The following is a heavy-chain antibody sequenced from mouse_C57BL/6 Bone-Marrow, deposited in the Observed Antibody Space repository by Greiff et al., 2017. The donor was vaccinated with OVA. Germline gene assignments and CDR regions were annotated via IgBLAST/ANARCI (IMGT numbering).Heavy chain of an antibody. CDR2: ISNGGGST. Sequence: EVKLEESGGGLVQPGGSLKLSCAASGFTFSDYYMYWVRQTPEKRLEWVAYISNGGGSTYYPDTVKGRFTISRDNAKNTLYLQMSRLKSEDTAMYYCARGGHFDVWGTGTTVTVSS. CDR1: GFTFSDYY. J-gene: IGHJ1*03. D-gene: IGHD3-3*01. V-gene: IGHV5-12*01. CDR3: ARGGHFDV.